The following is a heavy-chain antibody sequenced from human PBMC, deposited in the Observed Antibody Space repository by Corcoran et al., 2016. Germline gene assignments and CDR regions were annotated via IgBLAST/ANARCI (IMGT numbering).Heavy chain of an antibody. CDR2: IWYDGSNK. Sequence: VQLVESGGGVVQPGRSLRLSCAASGFTFSSYGMHWVRQAPGKGLEWVAVIWYDGSNKYYADSVKGRFTISRDNSKNTLYLQMNSLRAEDTAVYYWARSLRIVVAAFGMDVWGQGTTVTVSS. D-gene: IGHD3-22*01. CDR3: ARSLRIVVAAFGMDV. V-gene: IGHV3-33*01. J-gene: IGHJ6*02. CDR1: GFTFSSYG.